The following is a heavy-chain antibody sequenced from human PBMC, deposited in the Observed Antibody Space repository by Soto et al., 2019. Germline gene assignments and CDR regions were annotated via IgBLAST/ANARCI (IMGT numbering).Heavy chain of an antibody. CDR2: IYWDDDK. CDR1: GFSLSTSGVG. CDR3: AHRLEWLLSGYYYMDV. Sequence: SGPTLVNPTQTLTLTCTFSGFSLSTSGVGVGWIRQPPGKALEWLALIYWDDDKRYSPSLKSRLTITKDTSKNQVVLTMTNMEPVDTATYYCAHRLEWLLSGYYYMDVWGKGTTVTVSS. D-gene: IGHD3-3*01. J-gene: IGHJ6*03. V-gene: IGHV2-5*02.